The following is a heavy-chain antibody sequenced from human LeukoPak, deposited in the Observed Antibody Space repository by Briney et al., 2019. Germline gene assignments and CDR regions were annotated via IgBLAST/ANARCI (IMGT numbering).Heavy chain of an antibody. V-gene: IGHV3-74*01. CDR3: GRTNPPLAGNCFDY. Sequence: TGGSLRLSCVASGFTFSSHWMHWVRHAPGKGLVWDSRINSDGSITTYADSVKGRFTISRDNAKNTLYLQMNSLRAEDTAVYYCGRTNPPLAGNCFDYWGQGSLVTVSS. CDR1: GFTFSSHW. CDR2: INSDGSIT. D-gene: IGHD6-13*01. J-gene: IGHJ4*02.